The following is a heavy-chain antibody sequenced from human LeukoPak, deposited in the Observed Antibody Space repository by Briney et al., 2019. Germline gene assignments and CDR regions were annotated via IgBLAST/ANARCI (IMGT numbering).Heavy chain of an antibody. D-gene: IGHD3-3*01. CDR3: ARGFVTAILRSYYYYYMDV. CDR2: IIPIFGTA. CDR1: GGTFSSYA. V-gene: IGHV1-69*05. Sequence: SVKVSCKASGGTFSSYAISWVRQAPGQGLEWMGGIIPIFGTANYAQKFQGRVTITTDESTSTAYMELSSLRSEDTAVYYCARGFVTAILRSYYYYYMDVWGKGTTVTVSS. J-gene: IGHJ6*03.